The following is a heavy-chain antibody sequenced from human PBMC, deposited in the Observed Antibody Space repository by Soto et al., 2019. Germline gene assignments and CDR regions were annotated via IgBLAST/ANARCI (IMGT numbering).Heavy chain of an antibody. CDR1: GYTFINYY. J-gene: IGHJ4*02. V-gene: IGHV1-46*01. CDR3: ARDLAAGDY. CDR2: FNPTSGST. Sequence: QVQLVQCGAEVKKPGASVKLSCKASGYTFINYYIQWVRQAPGQRLEWMGIFNPTSGSTNYAQKFQGRVTLTMDTSTRTVYMELSSLRFDDTAVYYCARDLAAGDYWGQGTLVTVSS. D-gene: IGHD6-13*01.